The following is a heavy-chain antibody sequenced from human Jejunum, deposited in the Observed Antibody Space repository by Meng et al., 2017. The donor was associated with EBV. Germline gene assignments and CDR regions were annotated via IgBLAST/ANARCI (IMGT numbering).Heavy chain of an antibody. J-gene: IGHJ4*02. CDR3: ARVRCSGGSCFYFDY. D-gene: IGHD2-15*01. CDR1: GGSITSSDW. V-gene: IGHV4-4*02. CDR2: IYHDGSS. Sequence: QVQLQESGPGLVNPSGXLSLTCXVSGGSITSSDWWTWVRQPPGEGLEWIGEIYHDGSSNYSPSLKSRVTILLDKSENHFSLKLNSVTAADTAVYYCARVRCSGGSCFYFDYWGQGALCNVSS.